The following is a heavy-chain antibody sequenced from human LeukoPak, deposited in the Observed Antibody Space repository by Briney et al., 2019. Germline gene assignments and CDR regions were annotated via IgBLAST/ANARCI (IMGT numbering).Heavy chain of an antibody. CDR3: ERVVAATLLDY. CDR2: IYYSGST. D-gene: IGHD2-15*01. CDR1: GGSISSYY. Sequence: SETLSLTCTVSGGSISSYYWSWLRQPPGKGLEWLGYIYYSGSTNYNPSLKRRVTISVETSKNQFSLKLSSVTAADTAVYYCERVVAATLLDYWGQGTLVTVSS. J-gene: IGHJ4*02. V-gene: IGHV4-59*01.